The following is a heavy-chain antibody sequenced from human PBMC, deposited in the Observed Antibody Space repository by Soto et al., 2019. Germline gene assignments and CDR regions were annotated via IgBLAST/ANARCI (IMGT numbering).Heavy chain of an antibody. D-gene: IGHD6-19*01. CDR2: ISSSGTTI. CDR1: GFTFSSYE. CDR3: AKATYSSGWTAFDI. V-gene: IGHV3-48*03. Sequence: PGGSLRLSCAASGFTFSSYEMSWVRQAPGKGLEWISYISSSGTTIYYADSVKGRFTISRDNAKNSLHLQMNSLRAEDTAVYYCAKATYSSGWTAFDIWGQGTMGTVSS. J-gene: IGHJ3*02.